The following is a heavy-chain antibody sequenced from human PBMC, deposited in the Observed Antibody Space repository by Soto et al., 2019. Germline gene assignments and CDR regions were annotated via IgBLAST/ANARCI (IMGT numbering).Heavy chain of an antibody. V-gene: IGHV4-31*03. CDR1: GGSISSGGYY. CDR2: IYYSGST. J-gene: IGHJ2*01. CDR3: ARDERADGYFDL. Sequence: QVQLQESGPGLVKPSQTLSLTCTVSGGSISSGGYYWSWIRQHPGKGLEWIGYIYYSGSTYYNPSLKSGVTISVDTSKNQFSLKLSSVTAADPAVYYCARDERADGYFDLWGRGTLVTVSS.